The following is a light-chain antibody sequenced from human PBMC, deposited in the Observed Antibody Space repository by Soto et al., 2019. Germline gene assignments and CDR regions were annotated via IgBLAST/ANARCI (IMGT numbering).Light chain of an antibody. CDR2: ENK. Sequence: QLVLTQPPSVSAAPGQKVTISCSGSSSNIGNNYVSWYQQLPGTAPKLLIYENKKRPSGIPDRFSGSKSGTSATLGITGLQTGDEADYYCGTWDSSLSAVVFGGGTKLTVL. V-gene: IGLV1-51*02. J-gene: IGLJ2*01. CDR1: SSNIGNNY. CDR3: GTWDSSLSAVV.